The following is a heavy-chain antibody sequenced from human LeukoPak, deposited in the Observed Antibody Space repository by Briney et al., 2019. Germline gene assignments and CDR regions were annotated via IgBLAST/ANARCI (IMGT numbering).Heavy chain of an antibody. D-gene: IGHD3-10*01. CDR1: GGTFSSYA. CDR3: ARVGVDYYGSGSS. V-gene: IGHV1-69*06. CDR2: IIPIFGTA. J-gene: IGHJ5*02. Sequence: SVKVSCKASGGTFSSYAISWVRQAPGQGLEWMGGIIPIFGTANYAQKFQGRVTITADKSTSTAYMELSSLRSEDTAVYYCARVGVDYYGSGSSWGQGTLVTVSS.